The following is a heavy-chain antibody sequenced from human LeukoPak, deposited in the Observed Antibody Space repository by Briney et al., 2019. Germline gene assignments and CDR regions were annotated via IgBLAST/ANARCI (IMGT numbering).Heavy chain of an antibody. J-gene: IGHJ4*02. V-gene: IGHV1-69*13. CDR2: IIPIFGTA. CDR1: GYTFTSYG. D-gene: IGHD4-17*01. CDR3: ARSRAYYGDEGYFDY. Sequence: SVKVSCKASGYTFTSYGISWVRQAPGQGLEWMGGIIPIFGTANYAQKFQGRVTITADESTSTAYMELSSLRSEDTAVYYCARSRAYYGDEGYFDYWGQGTLVTVSS.